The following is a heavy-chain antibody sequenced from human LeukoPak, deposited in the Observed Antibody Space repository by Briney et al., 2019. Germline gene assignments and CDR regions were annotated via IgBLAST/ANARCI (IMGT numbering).Heavy chain of an antibody. Sequence: ASVKVSCKASGYTFTSYGISWVRQAPGQGLEWMGWINPNSGGTNYAQKFQGRVTMTRDTSISTAYMELSRLRSDDTAVYYCARTTSITGTTGWFDPWGQGTLVTVSS. CDR2: INPNSGGT. V-gene: IGHV1-2*02. CDR1: GYTFTSYG. CDR3: ARTTSITGTTGWFDP. J-gene: IGHJ5*02. D-gene: IGHD1-20*01.